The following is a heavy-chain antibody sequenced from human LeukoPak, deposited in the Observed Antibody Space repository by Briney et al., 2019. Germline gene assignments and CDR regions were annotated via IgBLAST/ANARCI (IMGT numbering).Heavy chain of an antibody. CDR1: GGTFSSYA. CDR2: IIPIFGTA. V-gene: IGHV1-69*06. J-gene: IGHJ6*03. Sequence: GASVKVSCKASGGTFSSYAISWVRQAPGQGLEWMGGIIPIFGTANYAQKFQGRVTITADKSTSTAYMELSSLRSEDTAVYYCARDRGGYQLRMDVWGKGTTVTISS. D-gene: IGHD2-2*01. CDR3: ARDRGGYQLRMDV.